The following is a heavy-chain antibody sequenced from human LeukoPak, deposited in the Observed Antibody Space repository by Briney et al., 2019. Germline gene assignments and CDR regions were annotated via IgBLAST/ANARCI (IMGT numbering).Heavy chain of an antibody. Sequence: GGSLRLSCAASGFTFSDYYMSWIRQPPGKGLEWFSFISSSGTSTNYAEALKGRFTTSRDNARNSLYLQMNSLRAEDTAVYYCARHTIGSHTLDYWGQGTLVTVSS. CDR2: ISSSGTST. J-gene: IGHJ4*02. V-gene: IGHV3-11*03. CDR1: GFTFSDYY. D-gene: IGHD3-10*01. CDR3: ARHTIGSHTLDY.